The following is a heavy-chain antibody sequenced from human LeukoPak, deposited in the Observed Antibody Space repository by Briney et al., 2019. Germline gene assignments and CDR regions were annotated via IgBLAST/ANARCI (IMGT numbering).Heavy chain of an antibody. V-gene: IGHV1-69*04. Sequence: ASVKVSCKASGGTFSSYAISWVRQAPGQGLEWMGRIIPILGIANYAQKFQGRVTITADESTSTAYMELSSLRSEDTAVYYCARASMEQWLVFPVDYWGQGTLVTVSS. CDR3: ARASMEQWLVFPVDY. D-gene: IGHD6-19*01. CDR1: GGTFSSYA. J-gene: IGHJ4*02. CDR2: IIPILGIA.